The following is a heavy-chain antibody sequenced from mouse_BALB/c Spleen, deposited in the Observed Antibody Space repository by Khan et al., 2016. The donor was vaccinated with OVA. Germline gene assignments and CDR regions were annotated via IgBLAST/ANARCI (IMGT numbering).Heavy chain of an antibody. CDR1: GFNIKDYN. CDR3: TACPYYYGRDWFAF. Sequence: VQLQQSGAELVRSGASVKLSCTASGFNIKDYNMHWVKQRPEQGLEWIGWIDPENGDTEYAPKFQGKATMTADTSSNTAYLQFSSLTDENTAFYYCTACPYYYGRDWFAFWGQGTLVTVSA. CDR2: IDPENGDT. D-gene: IGHD1-1*01. J-gene: IGHJ3*01. V-gene: IGHV14-4*02.